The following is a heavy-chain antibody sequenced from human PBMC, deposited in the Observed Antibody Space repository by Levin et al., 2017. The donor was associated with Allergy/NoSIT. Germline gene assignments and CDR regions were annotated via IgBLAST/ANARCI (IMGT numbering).Heavy chain of an antibody. Sequence: GGSLRLSCAASGFTVSNNYMTWVRQAPGKGLEWVSDLYSDGTTYYADSVKGRFTIARDNSKNTLYLQMNSLRAEDTAVYYCAILATTPVWASDVWGRGTVVTVSS. CDR1: GFTVSNNY. V-gene: IGHV3-53*01. D-gene: IGHD5-12*01. J-gene: IGHJ3*01. CDR2: LYSDGTT. CDR3: AILATTPVWASDV.